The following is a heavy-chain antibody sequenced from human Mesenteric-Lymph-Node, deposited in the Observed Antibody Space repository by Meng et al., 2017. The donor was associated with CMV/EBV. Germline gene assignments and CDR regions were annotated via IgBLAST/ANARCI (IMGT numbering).Heavy chain of an antibody. J-gene: IGHJ3*02. CDR1: GFTFSNYW. CDR2: IKQDGSEK. Sequence: GGSLRLSCAASGFTFSNYWMNWVRQAPGKGLEGVANIKQDGSEKYYVDSVKGRFTISRDNAKNSLYLQMNSLRAEDTAVYYCARGWYDSDSSGYYLDAFDIWGQGTMVTVSS. V-gene: IGHV3-7*01. CDR3: ARGWYDSDSSGYYLDAFDI. D-gene: IGHD3-22*01.